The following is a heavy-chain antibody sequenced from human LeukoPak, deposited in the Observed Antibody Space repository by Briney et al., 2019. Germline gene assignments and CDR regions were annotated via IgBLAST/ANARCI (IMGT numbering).Heavy chain of an antibody. V-gene: IGHV3-13*01. CDR1: GFTFSSYD. D-gene: IGHD3-22*01. CDR2: IGTAGDT. Sequence: TGGSLRLSCAASGFTFSSYDMHWVRQATGKGLEWVSAIGTAGDTYYPGSVKGRFTISRENAKNSLYLQMNSLRAEDTAVYYCAKAHVSGYYRLRDAFDIWGQGTMVTVSS. CDR3: AKAHVSGYYRLRDAFDI. J-gene: IGHJ3*02.